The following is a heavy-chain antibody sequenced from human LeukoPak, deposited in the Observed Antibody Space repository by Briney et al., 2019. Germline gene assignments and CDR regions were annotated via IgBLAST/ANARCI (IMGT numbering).Heavy chain of an antibody. Sequence: PSETLSLTCTVSGGSISSSSYYWGWIRQPPGKGLEWIGSIYYSGSTYYNPSLKSRVTISVDTSKNKFSLKLSSVTAADTAVYYCARVLRFLEWSENWFDPWGQGTLVTVSS. CDR3: ARVLRFLEWSENWFDP. J-gene: IGHJ5*02. V-gene: IGHV4-39*01. CDR2: IYYSGST. D-gene: IGHD3-3*01. CDR1: GGSISSSSYY.